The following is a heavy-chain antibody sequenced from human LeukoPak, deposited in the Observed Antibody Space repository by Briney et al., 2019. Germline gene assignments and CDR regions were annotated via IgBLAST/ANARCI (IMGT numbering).Heavy chain of an antibody. CDR2: IYNSGGT. CDR3: ARSVVTLDY. Sequence: GGSLRLSCAASGFTFSSYAMSWVRQAPGKGLEWVSVIYNSGGTYNADSVKGRFTISRDTSKNTLYLQMNSLRPEDTAVYYCARSVVTLDYWGQGILVTVSS. V-gene: IGHV3-66*01. D-gene: IGHD2-21*01. J-gene: IGHJ4*02. CDR1: GFTFSSYA.